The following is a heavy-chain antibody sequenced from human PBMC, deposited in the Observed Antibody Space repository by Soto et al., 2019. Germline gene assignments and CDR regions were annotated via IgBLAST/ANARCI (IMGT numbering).Heavy chain of an antibody. D-gene: IGHD2-2*01. CDR3: AKECEDIVVVPAAMFDY. CDR1: GFTFSSYA. Sequence: GGSLRLSCAASGFTFSSYAMSWVRQAPGKGLEWVSAISGSGGSTYYADSVKGRFTISRDNSKNTLYLQMNSLRAEDTAVYYCAKECEDIVVVPAAMFDYWGQGTLVTVSS. V-gene: IGHV3-23*01. CDR2: ISGSGGST. J-gene: IGHJ4*02.